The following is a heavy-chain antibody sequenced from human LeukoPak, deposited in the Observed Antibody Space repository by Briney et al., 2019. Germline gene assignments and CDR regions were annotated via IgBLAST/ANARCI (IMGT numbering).Heavy chain of an antibody. Sequence: SETLSLTCAVYGGSFSDYYWSWIRQPPGKGLEWIGYIYYSGSTYYNPSLKSRVTISVDTSKNQFSLKLSSVTAADTAVYYCARGPETVTSSSPFDPWGQGTLVTVSS. CDR3: ARGPETVTSSSPFDP. J-gene: IGHJ5*02. V-gene: IGHV4-30-4*01. D-gene: IGHD4-17*01. CDR1: GGSFSDYY. CDR2: IYYSGST.